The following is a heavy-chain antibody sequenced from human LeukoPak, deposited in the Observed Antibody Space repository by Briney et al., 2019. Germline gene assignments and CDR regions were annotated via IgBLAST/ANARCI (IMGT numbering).Heavy chain of an antibody. CDR2: ISAYNGNT. D-gene: IGHD2-2*01. Sequence: ASVKVSCKASGYTLTSYGISWVRQAPGQGLEWMGWISAYNGNTNYAQKLQGRVTMTTDTSTSTAYMELRSLRSDDTAVYYCARASAVYYYYYGMDVWGKGTTVTVSS. J-gene: IGHJ6*04. CDR3: ARASAVYYYYYGMDV. V-gene: IGHV1-18*04. CDR1: GYTLTSYG.